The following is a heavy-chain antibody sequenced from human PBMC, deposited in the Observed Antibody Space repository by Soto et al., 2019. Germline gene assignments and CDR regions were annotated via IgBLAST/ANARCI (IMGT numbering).Heavy chain of an antibody. D-gene: IGHD2-8*01. Sequence: GGSLRLSCAASGFTFSSYWMHWVRQAPGKGLVWVSRINSDGSSTSYADSVKGRFTISRDNAKNTLYLQMNSLRAEDTAVYYCARVANGVCSPDVCAFDIWGQGTMVTVSS. CDR1: GFTFSSYW. CDR3: ARVANGVCSPDVCAFDI. CDR2: INSDGSST. V-gene: IGHV3-74*01. J-gene: IGHJ3*02.